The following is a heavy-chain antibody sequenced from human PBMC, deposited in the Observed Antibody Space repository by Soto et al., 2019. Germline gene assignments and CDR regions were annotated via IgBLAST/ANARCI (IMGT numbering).Heavy chain of an antibody. V-gene: IGHV1-18*01. CDR3: ARELHGDPYY. Sequence: ASVKVSCKASGYTFINYGITWVRQAPGQGLEWMGWITPYNGNTNYAQKLQGRVTMTTDTSTSTAYMELRSLRSDDTAVYYCARELHGDPYYWGQGTLVTVSS. CDR2: ITPYNGNT. CDR1: GYTFINYG. J-gene: IGHJ4*02. D-gene: IGHD4-17*01.